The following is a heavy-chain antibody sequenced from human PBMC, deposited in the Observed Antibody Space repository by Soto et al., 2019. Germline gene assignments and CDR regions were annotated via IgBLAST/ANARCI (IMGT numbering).Heavy chain of an antibody. CDR2: IIPVSGTT. Sequence: QVHLVQSGAEVKKPGSSVKVSCKAFGGTFSSYAINWVRQAPEQGLEWMGGIIPVSGTTQYAQKFQGRVTITADESTSTAYMELSSLRSEDTAVYYCARDWGASLHSYKWFDPWGQGTLVTVSS. D-gene: IGHD1-26*01. J-gene: IGHJ5*02. V-gene: IGHV1-69*01. CDR3: ARDWGASLHSYKWFDP. CDR1: GGTFSSYA.